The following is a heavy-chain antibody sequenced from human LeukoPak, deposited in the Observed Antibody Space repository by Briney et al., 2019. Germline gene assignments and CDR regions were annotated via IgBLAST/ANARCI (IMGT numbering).Heavy chain of an antibody. Sequence: PSQTLSLTCAVSGGSISSGGYSWSWIRQPPGKGLEWIGYIYHSGSTYYNPSLKSRVTISVDRSKNQFSLKLSSVTAADTAVYYCARRSSSLFDYWGQGTLVTVS. CDR3: ARRSSSLFDY. D-gene: IGHD6-6*01. V-gene: IGHV4-30-2*01. CDR1: GGSISSGGYS. CDR2: IYHSGST. J-gene: IGHJ4*02.